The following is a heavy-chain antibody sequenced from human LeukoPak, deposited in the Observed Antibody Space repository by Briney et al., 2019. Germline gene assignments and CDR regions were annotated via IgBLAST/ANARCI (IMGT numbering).Heavy chain of an antibody. CDR3: ATSGGLVVIVIGMDV. J-gene: IGHJ6*02. Sequence: PGGSLRLSCAASGFTFSSYAMSWVRQAPGKGLEWVSAISGSGGSTYYADSVKGRFTISRDNSKNTLYLQVNSLRAEDTAVYYCATSGGLVVIVIGMDVWGQGTTVTVSS. CDR2: ISGSGGST. CDR1: GFTFSSYA. D-gene: IGHD3-22*01. V-gene: IGHV3-23*01.